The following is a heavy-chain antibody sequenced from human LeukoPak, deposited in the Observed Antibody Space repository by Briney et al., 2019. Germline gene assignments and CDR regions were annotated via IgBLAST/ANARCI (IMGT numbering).Heavy chain of an antibody. CDR2: ISSNGATT. CDR3: ARESQKWLRLWSSNYFDY. V-gene: IGHV3-64*04. Sequence: PGGSLRLSCSASGFTFNRFYLHWVRQAPGKGLEFVSHISSNGATTYYADSVKGRFTISRDNAKNSLYLQMNSLRDEDTAVYYCARESQKWLRLWSSNYFDYWGQGTLVTVSS. J-gene: IGHJ4*02. D-gene: IGHD5-12*01. CDR1: GFTFNRFY.